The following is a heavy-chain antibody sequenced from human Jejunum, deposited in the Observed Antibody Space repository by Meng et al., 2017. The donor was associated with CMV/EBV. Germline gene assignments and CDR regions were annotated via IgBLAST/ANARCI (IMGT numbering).Heavy chain of an antibody. D-gene: IGHD3-10*01. J-gene: IGHJ4*02. CDR1: GFTFTPYG. CDR3: AKQGDPSAYFFDF. CDR2: VRPSGNGQ. V-gene: IGHV3-30*02. Sequence: SGFTFTPYGMHWVRQAPGKGLEWVAFVRPSGNGQYYADSVRGRFTISRDNSRNSVSLQMNSLRDDDTAIYYCAKQGDPSAYFFDFWGEGTMVTVSS.